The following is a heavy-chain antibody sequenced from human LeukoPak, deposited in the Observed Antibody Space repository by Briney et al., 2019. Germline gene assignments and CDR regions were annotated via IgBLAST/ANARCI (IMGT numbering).Heavy chain of an antibody. D-gene: IGHD3-22*01. Sequence: GGSLRLSCAASGFTFSSYSMNWVRQAPGKGLEWVSFISTSSSYIYYADSVKGRFTISRDNSKNTLYLQMNSLRPEDTAVYYCAKDQYYYDSSGYYPGGYWGQGTLVTVSS. CDR3: AKDQYYYDSSGYYPGGY. V-gene: IGHV3-21*01. CDR1: GFTFSSYS. CDR2: ISTSSSYI. J-gene: IGHJ4*02.